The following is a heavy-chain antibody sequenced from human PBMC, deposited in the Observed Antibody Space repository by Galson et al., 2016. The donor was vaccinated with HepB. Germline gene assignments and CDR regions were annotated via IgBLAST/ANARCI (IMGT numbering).Heavy chain of an antibody. J-gene: IGHJ3*01. CDR2: IWYDGSKK. CDR1: GFIFSNYG. D-gene: IGHD3-10*01. CDR3: VSGVVRGVVSVDDAFDL. V-gene: IGHV3-33*01. Sequence: SLRLSCAASGFIFSNYGMNWVRQAPGKGLEWVAVIWYDGSKKYSGDSVKGRFSISRDNSKKTLYLQMNSLRVEDTAVYYCVSGVVRGVVSVDDAFDLWGQGTMVTVSS.